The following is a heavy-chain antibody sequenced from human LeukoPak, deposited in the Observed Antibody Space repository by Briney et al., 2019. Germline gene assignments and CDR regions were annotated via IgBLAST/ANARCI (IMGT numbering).Heavy chain of an antibody. CDR2: MNPNSGNT. J-gene: IGHJ4*02. D-gene: IGHD1-26*01. V-gene: IGHV1-8*02. Sequence: ASVKVSCKASGYTFTGYYLHWVRQAPGQGLEWMGWMNPNSGNTGYAQKFQGRVTMTRNTSISTAYMELSSLRSEDTAVYYCARRGGVYSGSYEHGYWGQGTLVTVSS. CDR1: GYTFTGYY. CDR3: ARRGGVYSGSYEHGY.